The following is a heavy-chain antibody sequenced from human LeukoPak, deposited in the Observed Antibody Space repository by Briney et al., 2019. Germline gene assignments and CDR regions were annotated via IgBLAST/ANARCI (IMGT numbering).Heavy chain of an antibody. J-gene: IGHJ6*03. CDR2: INWNGGST. V-gene: IGHV3-20*04. CDR1: GFTFDDYG. Sequence: GGSLRLSCAASGFTFDDYGMSWVRQAPGKGLEWVSGINWNGGSTGYADSVKGRFTISRDNAKNSLYLQMNSLRVEDTAVYYCARVWQLWFYYYYYYMDVWGKGTTVTISS. CDR3: ARVWQLWFYYYYYYMDV. D-gene: IGHD5-18*01.